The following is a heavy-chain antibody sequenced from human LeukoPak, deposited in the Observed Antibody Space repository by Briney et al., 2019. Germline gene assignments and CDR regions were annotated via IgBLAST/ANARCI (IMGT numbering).Heavy chain of an antibody. Sequence: GGSLRPSCAASGFTFSSYAMHWVRQAPGKGLEYVSAISSNGGSTYYANSVKGRFTISRDNSKNTLYLQMGSLRAEDMAVYYCARSIVVVVAAPYGMDVWGQGTTVTVSS. CDR3: ARSIVVVVAAPYGMDV. CDR1: GFTFSSYA. CDR2: ISSNGGST. V-gene: IGHV3-64*01. D-gene: IGHD2-15*01. J-gene: IGHJ6*02.